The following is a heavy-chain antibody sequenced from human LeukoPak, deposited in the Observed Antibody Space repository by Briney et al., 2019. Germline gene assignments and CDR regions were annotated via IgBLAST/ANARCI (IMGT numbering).Heavy chain of an antibody. Sequence: GGSLRLSCAASGFTFTTYWMSWVRQTPGKGLEWVAATVGGRPDTYHAESVKGRFTVSRDDSRDTLFLQMNRLSVDDTAIYYCTKAPLRSCSGAFCYPFDYWGQGTLVTVSS. CDR3: TKAPLRSCSGAFCYPFDY. CDR1: GFTFTTYW. V-gene: IGHV3-23*01. D-gene: IGHD2-8*02. J-gene: IGHJ4*02. CDR2: TVGGRPDT.